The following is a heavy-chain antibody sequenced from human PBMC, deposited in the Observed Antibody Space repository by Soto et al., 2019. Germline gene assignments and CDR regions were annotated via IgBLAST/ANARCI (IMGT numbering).Heavy chain of an antibody. CDR1: GFTFSSSG. Sequence: QVQLVESGGGVVQPGRSLRLSCEASGFTFSSSGMHWVRQAPGKGLEWVAVISYDRSHEYYGDSVKGRFTISRDNFKNSLYVHMISLRGEESAVYSFAKGGRNWNYVGFWGRGALVTVSS. J-gene: IGHJ4*02. CDR2: ISYDRSHE. CDR3: AKGGRNWNYVGF. D-gene: IGHD1-20*01. V-gene: IGHV3-30*18.